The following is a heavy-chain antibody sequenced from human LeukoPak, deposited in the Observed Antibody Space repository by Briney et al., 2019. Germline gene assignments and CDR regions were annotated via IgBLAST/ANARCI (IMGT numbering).Heavy chain of an antibody. CDR3: AKDRDWASAVGTDFEY. V-gene: IGHV3-7*01. CDR2: IKQDGSEK. D-gene: IGHD6-13*01. J-gene: IGHJ4*02. Sequence: PGGSLRLSCAASGFTFSSYWMSWVRQAPGKGLEWVANIKQDGSEKYYVDSVKGRFTISRDNSKSTLFLQMSSLRAEDTAVYYCAKDRDWASAVGTDFEYWGQGTLVTVSS. CDR1: GFTFSSYW.